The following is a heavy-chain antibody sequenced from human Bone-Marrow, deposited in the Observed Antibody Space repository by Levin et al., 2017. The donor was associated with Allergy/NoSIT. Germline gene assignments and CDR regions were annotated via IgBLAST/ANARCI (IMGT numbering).Heavy chain of an antibody. J-gene: IGHJ6*02. CDR2: INPVLQMT. V-gene: IGHV1-69*02. CDR3: ATDRLASSRYDYGMGV. CDR1: GGSFVSST. D-gene: IGHD6-25*01. Sequence: RASVKVSCKASGGSFVSSTFNWVRQAPGQGLEWVGRINPVLQMTNYAQKLQGRVTITADKSTTTVYMELSSLRSEDTALYYCATDRLASSRYDYGMGVWGQGTTVSVSS.